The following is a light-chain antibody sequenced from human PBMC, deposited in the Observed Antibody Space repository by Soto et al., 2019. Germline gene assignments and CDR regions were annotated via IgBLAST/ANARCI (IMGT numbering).Light chain of an antibody. CDR3: QQYKNWPIYT. J-gene: IGKJ2*01. Sequence: IVMTQSPAILSVSPGERATLSCRASQSVSSNLAWFQQKPGQVPRLLIYGASTRATGIPARFSGGGSGTEFTLTISSLQSDDFADYYCQQYKNWPIYTFGQGTKLEIK. CDR1: QSVSSN. V-gene: IGKV3-15*01. CDR2: GAS.